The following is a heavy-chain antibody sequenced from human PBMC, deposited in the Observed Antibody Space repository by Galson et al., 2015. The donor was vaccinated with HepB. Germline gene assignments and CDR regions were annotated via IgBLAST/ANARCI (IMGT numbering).Heavy chain of an antibody. Sequence: SLRLSCAASGFTFDDYAMHWVRQAPGKGLEWVSGISWNSGSIGYADSVKGRFTISRDNAKNSLYLQMNSLRAEDTALYYCAKDNIAVVTAIPSYFDYWGQGTLVTVSS. V-gene: IGHV3-9*01. CDR2: ISWNSGSI. D-gene: IGHD2-21*02. CDR1: GFTFDDYA. CDR3: AKDNIAVVTAIPSYFDY. J-gene: IGHJ4*02.